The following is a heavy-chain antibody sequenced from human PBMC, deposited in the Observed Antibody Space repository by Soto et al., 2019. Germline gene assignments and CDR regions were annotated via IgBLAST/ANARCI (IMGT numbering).Heavy chain of an antibody. J-gene: IGHJ4*02. V-gene: IGHV4-31*03. CDR3: ARVRWEEQWLVPWRFDY. Sequence: SETLSLTCTVSGGSISSGGYYWSWIRQHPGKGLEWIGYIYYSGSTYYNPSLKSRVTISVDTSKNQFSLKLSSVTAADTAVYYCARVRWEEQWLVPWRFDYWGQGTLVTVSS. CDR1: GGSISSGGYY. D-gene: IGHD6-19*01. CDR2: IYYSGST.